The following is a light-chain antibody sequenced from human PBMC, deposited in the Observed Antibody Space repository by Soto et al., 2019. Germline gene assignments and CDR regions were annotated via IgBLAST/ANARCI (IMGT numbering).Light chain of an antibody. CDR3: QAWDSSTYV. J-gene: IGLJ1*01. CDR1: KLGDKY. CDR2: QDS. V-gene: IGLV3-1*01. Sequence: SYELTQPPSVSVSPGQTASITCSGDKLGDKYACWYHQKPCQSPVLVIYQDSKRPSGIPERFSGSNSGNTATLTISGTQAMDEADYYCQAWDSSTYVFGTGTKVTVL.